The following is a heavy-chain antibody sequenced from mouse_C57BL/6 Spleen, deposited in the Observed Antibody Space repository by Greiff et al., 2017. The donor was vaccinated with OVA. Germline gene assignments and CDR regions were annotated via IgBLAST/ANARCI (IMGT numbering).Heavy chain of an antibody. CDR1: GFTFSDYG. V-gene: IGHV5-17*01. Sequence: EVHLVESGGGLVKPGGSLKLSCAASGFTFSDYGMHWVRQAPEKGLEWVAYISSGSSTIYYADTVKGRFTISRDNAKNTLFLQMTSLRSEDTAMYYCAGGYLYAMDYWGQGTSVTVSS. CDR3: AGGYLYAMDY. D-gene: IGHD5-1*01. CDR2: ISSGSSTI. J-gene: IGHJ4*01.